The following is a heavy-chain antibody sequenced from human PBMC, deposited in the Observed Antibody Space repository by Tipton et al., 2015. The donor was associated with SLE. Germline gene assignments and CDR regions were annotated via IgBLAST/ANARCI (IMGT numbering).Heavy chain of an antibody. J-gene: IGHJ6*02. Sequence: SLRLSCAASGFTFSSYAMHWVRQAPGKGLEWVAVISYDGSNKYYADSVKGRFTISRDNSKNTLHLQMNSLRAEDTAVYYCARAEDIVVVPAASYGMDVWGQGTTLTVSS. D-gene: IGHD2-2*01. V-gene: IGHV3-30*04. CDR2: ISYDGSNK. CDR3: ARAEDIVVVPAASYGMDV. CDR1: GFTFSSYA.